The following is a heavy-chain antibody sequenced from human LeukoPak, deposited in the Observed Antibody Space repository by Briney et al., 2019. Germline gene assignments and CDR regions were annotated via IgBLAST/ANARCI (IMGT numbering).Heavy chain of an antibody. CDR3: ARTESGLWFGESLDY. V-gene: IGHV3-30*02. CDR2: IRYDGSNK. Sequence: GGSLRLSCAASGFTFSSYGMHWVRQAPGKGLEWVAFIRYDGSNKYYADSVKGRFTISRDNSKNTLYLQMNSLRAEDTAVYYCARTESGLWFGESLDYWGQGTLVTVSS. J-gene: IGHJ4*02. CDR1: GFTFSSYG. D-gene: IGHD3-10*01.